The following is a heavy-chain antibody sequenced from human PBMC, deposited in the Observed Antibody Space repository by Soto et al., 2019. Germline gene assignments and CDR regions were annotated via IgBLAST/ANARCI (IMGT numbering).Heavy chain of an antibody. CDR2: ISTSGSTI. CDR3: AREGPRKGTYLFDY. Sequence: QVQLVESGGGLVKPGGSLRLSCAASRFTFSDYSMSWIRQAPGRGPEWVSYISTSGSTIFYADSVKGRFTMSRDNTMRLVYLQMNSLRVEDAAIYYCAREGPRKGTYLFDYWGQGTLVTVSS. D-gene: IGHD3-10*01. J-gene: IGHJ4*02. V-gene: IGHV3-11*01. CDR1: RFTFSDYS.